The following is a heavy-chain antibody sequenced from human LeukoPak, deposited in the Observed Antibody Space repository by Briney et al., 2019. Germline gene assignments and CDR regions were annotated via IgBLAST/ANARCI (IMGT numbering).Heavy chain of an antibody. J-gene: IGHJ6*02. Sequence: LAGGSLRLSCAASGFTFSSYWMNWARQAPGKGLEWVASINHNGNVNYYVDSVKGRFTTSRDNAKNSLYLQMSNLRAEDTAVYFCARGGGLDVWGQGATVTVSS. CDR2: INHNGNVN. CDR3: ARGGGLDV. V-gene: IGHV3-7*03. CDR1: GFTFSSYW. D-gene: IGHD3-16*01.